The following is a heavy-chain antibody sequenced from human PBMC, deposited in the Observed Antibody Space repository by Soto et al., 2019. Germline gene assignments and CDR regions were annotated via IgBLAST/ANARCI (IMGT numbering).Heavy chain of an antibody. CDR2: IYYSGST. J-gene: IGHJ3*02. Sequence: SETLSLTCTVSGGSISSYYWSWSRQPPGKGLEWIGSIYYSGSTYYNPSLKSRVTISVDTSKNQFSLKLSSVTAADTAVYYCARHLSSGYDSNAFDIWGQGTMVTVSS. CDR3: ARHLSSGYDSNAFDI. CDR1: GGSISSYY. D-gene: IGHD5-12*01. V-gene: IGHV4-59*05.